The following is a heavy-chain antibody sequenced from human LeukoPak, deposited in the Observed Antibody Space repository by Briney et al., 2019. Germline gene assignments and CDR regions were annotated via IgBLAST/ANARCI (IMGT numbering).Heavy chain of an antibody. CDR2: ISGSGGST. J-gene: IGHJ4*02. CDR1: GFTFSSYA. CDR3: AKARAIRLGELSLFFDY. V-gene: IGHV3-23*01. D-gene: IGHD3-16*02. Sequence: GGSLRLSCAASGFTFSSYAMSWVRQAPGKGLEWVSAISGSGGSTYYADSVKGRFTISRDNSKNTLYLQMNSLRAEDTAVYYCAKARAIRLGELSLFFDYWGQGTLVTVSS.